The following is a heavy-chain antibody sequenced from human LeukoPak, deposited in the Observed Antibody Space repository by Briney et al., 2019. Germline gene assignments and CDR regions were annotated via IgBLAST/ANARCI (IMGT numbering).Heavy chain of an antibody. CDR1: GGSLSRYY. Sequence: PSETLSLTCTVSGGSLSRYYWSLIRPPPGKGLEWIGYISYSGSTNYNPSLKSRVTISVDTSKNQFSLRLSSATAADTAVYYCARAGGNWFDPWGQGTLVTVSS. J-gene: IGHJ5*02. D-gene: IGHD3-10*01. V-gene: IGHV4-59*01. CDR2: ISYSGST. CDR3: ARAGGNWFDP.